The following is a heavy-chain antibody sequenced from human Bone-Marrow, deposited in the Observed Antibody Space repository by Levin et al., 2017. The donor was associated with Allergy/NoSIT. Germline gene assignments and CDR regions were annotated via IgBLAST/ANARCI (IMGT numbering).Heavy chain of an antibody. V-gene: IGHV3-15*05. D-gene: IGHD3-10*01. Sequence: GESLKISCAASGFTFTDAWMNWVRQAPGKGLEWIGRIKSTSDGGTTDYAAPVKGRFTISRDDSESTVNLLMNSLKIEDTAIYYCTTLGSSRKFDYWGQGALVTVSS. CDR1: GFTFTDAW. CDR3: TTLGSSRKFDY. CDR2: IKSTSDGGTT. J-gene: IGHJ4*02.